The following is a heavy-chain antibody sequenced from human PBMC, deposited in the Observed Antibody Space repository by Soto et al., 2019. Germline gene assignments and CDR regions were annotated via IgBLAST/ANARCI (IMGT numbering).Heavy chain of an antibody. CDR2: IWYDGSNK. V-gene: IGHV3-33*01. D-gene: IGHD6-19*01. Sequence: QVQLVESGGGVVQPGRSLRLSCAASGFTFSNYGMHWVRQAPGKGLEWVAVIWYDGSNKYYGDSVKGRFTISRDNSKNTLYLTMSSLRAEDTAVYYGARVPPRSDSSAWYYFDYWGQGILVTVSS. CDR3: ARVPPRSDSSAWYYFDY. J-gene: IGHJ4*02. CDR1: GFTFSNYG.